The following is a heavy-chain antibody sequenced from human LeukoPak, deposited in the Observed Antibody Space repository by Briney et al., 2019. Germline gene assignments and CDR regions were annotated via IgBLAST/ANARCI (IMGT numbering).Heavy chain of an antibody. CDR1: GFTFSSFG. D-gene: IGHD4-17*01. Sequence: GGSLRLSCAASGFTFSSFGMHWVRQAPGKGLEWVSSISSSSYYIYYADSVKGRFTISRDNAKNSLYLQMNSLRAEDTAVYYCARDLGDNGDYILDYWGQGTLVTVSS. CDR3: ARDLGDNGDYILDY. CDR2: ISSSSYYI. J-gene: IGHJ4*02. V-gene: IGHV3-21*01.